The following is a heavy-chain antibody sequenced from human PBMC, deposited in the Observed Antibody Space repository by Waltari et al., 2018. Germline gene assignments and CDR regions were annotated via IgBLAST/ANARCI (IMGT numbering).Heavy chain of an antibody. D-gene: IGHD2-21*02. CDR1: GGSISSTNSY. J-gene: IGHJ5*02. Sequence: QLRLQESGPGLVKPSDTLSLTCTVSGGSISSTNSYWGWIRQPPGKGLEWIGSIYYSGNTYYNPSLKSRVTMAAETSKNQCSLNLSSVTAADTAVYYCARHQDWVVVSATWFDPWGQGTLVTVSS. CDR3: ARHQDWVVVSATWFDP. CDR2: IYYSGNT. V-gene: IGHV4-39*01.